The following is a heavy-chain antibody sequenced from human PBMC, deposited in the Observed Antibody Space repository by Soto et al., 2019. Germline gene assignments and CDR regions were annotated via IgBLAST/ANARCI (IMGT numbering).Heavy chain of an antibody. D-gene: IGHD3-10*01. V-gene: IGHV3-13*01. CDR2: IGVAGDT. J-gene: IGHJ5*02. CDR3: VRGLPGGFDP. Sequence: EVQLVESGGGLEQPGGALGLSCAAFGFFFSNYDMPWVRQISGHGLEWVSRIGVAGDTNYSGSVKGRFTISRQNAKNSFFLQMNSLRAGDTAVYYCVRGLPGGFDPWGQGTLVTVSS. CDR1: GFFFSNYD.